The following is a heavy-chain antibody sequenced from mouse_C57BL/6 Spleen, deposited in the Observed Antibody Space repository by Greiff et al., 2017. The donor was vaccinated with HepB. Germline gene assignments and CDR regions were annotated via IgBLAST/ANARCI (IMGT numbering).Heavy chain of an antibody. Sequence: EVKLVESGEGLVKPGGSLKLSCAASGFTFSSYAMSWVRQTPEKRLEWVAYISSGGDYIYYADTVKGRFTISRDNARNTLYLQMSSLKSEDTAMYYCTRDLRPFYAMDYWGQGTSVTVSS. D-gene: IGHD1-2*01. CDR2: ISSGGDYI. CDR3: TRDLRPFYAMDY. V-gene: IGHV5-9-1*02. CDR1: GFTFSSYA. J-gene: IGHJ4*01.